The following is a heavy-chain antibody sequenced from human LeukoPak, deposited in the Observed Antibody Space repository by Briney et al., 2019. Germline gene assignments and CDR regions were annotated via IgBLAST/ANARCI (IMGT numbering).Heavy chain of an antibody. J-gene: IGHJ4*02. Sequence: GGSLRLSCAASGFTFSSYAMRWVRQPPGKGLEWVSSISGSGGSTYYADYVKGRFTISRDNSKNTLYLQMNSLRAEDTAVYYCAKVSVQGVIITYFDYWGQGTLVTVSS. CDR1: GFTFSSYA. V-gene: IGHV3-23*01. CDR2: ISGSGGST. D-gene: IGHD3-10*01. CDR3: AKVSVQGVIITYFDY.